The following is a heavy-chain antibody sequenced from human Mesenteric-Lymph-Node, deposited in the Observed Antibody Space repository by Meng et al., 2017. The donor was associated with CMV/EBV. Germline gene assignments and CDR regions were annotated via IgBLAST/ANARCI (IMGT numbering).Heavy chain of an antibody. Sequence: GESLKISCAASGFTLTYAWMTWVRQAPGKGLEWVGHIKSKTSGGTADYAAPVKGRFAISRDDSKNMVFLQMNSLRAEDTAIYYCSTIKGDCTSGFCNPAGLDSWGQGTLVTVSS. CDR1: GFTLTYAW. CDR2: IKSKTSGGTA. D-gene: IGHD2-8*01. V-gene: IGHV3-15*01. J-gene: IGHJ4*02. CDR3: STIKGDCTSGFCNPAGLDS.